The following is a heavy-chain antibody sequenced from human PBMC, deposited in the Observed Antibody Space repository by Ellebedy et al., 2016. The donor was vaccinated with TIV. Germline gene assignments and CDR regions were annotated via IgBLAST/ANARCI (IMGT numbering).Heavy chain of an antibody. V-gene: IGHV3-48*02. Sequence: PGGSLRLSCAASGFSFSSYSMNWVRQTPEKRLEWISYITCISNTKFYADSMEGRFTISRDNAKSSLYLEVNSLRDEDTAIYYCVRGALIGTTRYFDFWGQGTLVTVSS. D-gene: IGHD1-20*01. CDR3: VRGALIGTTRYFDF. CDR1: GFSFSSYS. J-gene: IGHJ4*02. CDR2: ITCISNTK.